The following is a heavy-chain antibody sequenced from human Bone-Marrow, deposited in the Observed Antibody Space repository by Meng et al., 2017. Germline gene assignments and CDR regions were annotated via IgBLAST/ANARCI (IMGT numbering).Heavy chain of an antibody. CDR1: GGTFSSYT. V-gene: IGHV1-69*04. D-gene: IGHD1-1*01. J-gene: IGHJ6*02. CDR3: ARDPGTNWNDDYYYYYGMDV. Sequence: SVKVSCKASGGTFSSYTISWVRQAPGQGLEWMGRIIPILGIANYAQKFQGRVTITADKSTSTAYMELSSLRSDDTAVYYCARDPGTNWNDDYYYYYGMDVWGQGTTVTVSS. CDR2: IIPILGIA.